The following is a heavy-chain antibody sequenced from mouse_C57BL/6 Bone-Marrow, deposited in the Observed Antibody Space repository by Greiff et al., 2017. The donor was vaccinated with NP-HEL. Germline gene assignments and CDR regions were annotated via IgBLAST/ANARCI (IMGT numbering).Heavy chain of an antibody. D-gene: IGHD4-1*01. V-gene: IGHV5-2*03. Sequence: EVKLEESGGGLVQPGESLKLSCESNEYEFPSHDMSWVRKTPEKRLELVAAINSDGGSTYYPDTMERRFIISRDNTKKTLYLQMSSLRSEDTALYYCARQLGRGWGDFDYWGQGTTLTVSS. CDR1: EYEFPSHD. J-gene: IGHJ2*01. CDR2: INSDGGST. CDR3: ARQLGRGWGDFDY.